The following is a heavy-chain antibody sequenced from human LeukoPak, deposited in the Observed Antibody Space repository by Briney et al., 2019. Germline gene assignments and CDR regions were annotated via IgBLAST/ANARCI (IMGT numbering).Heavy chain of an antibody. CDR2: INHSGST. CDR3: ARGRGRD. CDR1: GGSFSGYY. J-gene: IGHJ4*02. Sequence: SETLSLTCAVYGGSFSGYYWSWIRQPPGKGLEWIGEINHSGSTNYNPSLKSRVTVSVDTSKNQFSLKLSSVTAADTAVYYCARGRGRDWGQGTLVTVSS. V-gene: IGHV4-34*01. D-gene: IGHD5-12*01.